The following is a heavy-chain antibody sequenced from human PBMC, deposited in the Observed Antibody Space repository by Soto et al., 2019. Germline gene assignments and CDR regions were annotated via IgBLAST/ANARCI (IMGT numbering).Heavy chain of an antibody. CDR2: ISGSGGST. J-gene: IGHJ6*02. V-gene: IGHV3-23*01. D-gene: IGHD2-15*01. Sequence: LRLSCAASGFTFSSYAMSWVRQAPVKGLEWVSAISGSGGSTYYADSVKGRFTISRDNSKNTLYLQMNSLRAEDTAVYYCAKDPPDIEDIVVVVAANYYYYGMDVWGQGTTVTVSS. CDR1: GFTFSSYA. CDR3: AKDPPDIEDIVVVVAANYYYYGMDV.